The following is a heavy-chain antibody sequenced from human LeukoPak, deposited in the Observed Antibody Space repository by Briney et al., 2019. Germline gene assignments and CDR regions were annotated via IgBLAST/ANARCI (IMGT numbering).Heavy chain of an antibody. J-gene: IGHJ6*03. V-gene: IGHV1-46*01. CDR2: INPSGGST. CDR1: GYTFTSYY. CDR3: ARGPSSSSGYYYYYYMDV. D-gene: IGHD6-6*01. Sequence: ASVKASCKASGYTFTSYYMHWVRQAPGQGLEWMGIINPSGGSTSYAQKFQGRVTMTRDMSTSTVYMELSSLRSEDTAVYYCARGPSSSSGYYYYYYMDVWGKGTTVTVSS.